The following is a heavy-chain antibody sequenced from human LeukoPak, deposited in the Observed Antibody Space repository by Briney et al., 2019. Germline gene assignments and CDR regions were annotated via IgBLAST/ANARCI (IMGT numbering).Heavy chain of an antibody. CDR2: FNPENGNT. J-gene: IGHJ4*02. V-gene: IGHV1-18*01. CDR3: AREGVAATGLDY. D-gene: IGHD6-13*01. Sequence: ASVKVSCKASGYSFVGYGITWVRQAPGQGLEWMGWFNPENGNTNYAQKVQGRVTMTADTSTSTSYMELRSLRSDDTAVYYCAREGVAATGLDYWGQGTLVTVSS. CDR1: GYSFVGYG.